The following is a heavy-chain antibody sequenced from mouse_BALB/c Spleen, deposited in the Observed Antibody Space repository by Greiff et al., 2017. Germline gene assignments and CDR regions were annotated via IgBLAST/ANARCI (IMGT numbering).Heavy chain of an antibody. V-gene: IGHV3-8*02. D-gene: IGHD1-1*01. J-gene: IGHJ1*01. CDR1: GDSITSGY. CDR3: ARSPITTVGYWYFDV. CDR2: ISYSGST. Sequence: EVNVVESGPSLVKPSQTLSLTCSVTGDSITSGYWNWIRKFPGNKLEYMGYISYSGSTYYNPSLKSRISITRDTSKNQYYLQLNSVTTEDTATYYCARSPITTVGYWYFDVWGAGTTVTVSS.